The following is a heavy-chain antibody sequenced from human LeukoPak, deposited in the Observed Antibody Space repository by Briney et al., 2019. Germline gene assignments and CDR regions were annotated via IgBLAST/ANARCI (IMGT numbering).Heavy chain of an antibody. CDR2: IRSKAYGGTT. D-gene: IGHD5-24*01. Sequence: PGGSLRLSRTTSGFTFGDYAMSWFRQAPGKGLEWVGFIRSKAYGGTTEYAASLKGRITISRDDSKTIAYLQMSSLKTEDTAVYYCSRGRRSPDSWGQGTLVTVSS. CDR3: SRGRRSPDS. CDR1: GFTFGDYA. V-gene: IGHV3-49*03. J-gene: IGHJ5*01.